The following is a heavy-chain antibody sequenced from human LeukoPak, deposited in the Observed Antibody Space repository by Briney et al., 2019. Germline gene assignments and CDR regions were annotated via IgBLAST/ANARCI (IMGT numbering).Heavy chain of an antibody. V-gene: IGHV4-34*01. J-gene: IGHJ3*02. CDR3: ARGHNWGSGAFDI. D-gene: IGHD7-27*01. CDR1: GGSFSGYY. CDR2: INHSGST. Sequence: SETLSLTCAVYGGSFSGYYWSWIRQPSGKGLEWIGEINHSGSTNYNPSLKSRVTISVDTSKNQFSLKLSSVTAADTAVYYCARGHNWGSGAFDIWGQGTTVTVSS.